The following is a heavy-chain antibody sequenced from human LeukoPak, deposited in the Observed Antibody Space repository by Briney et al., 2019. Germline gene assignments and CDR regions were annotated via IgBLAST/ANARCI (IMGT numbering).Heavy chain of an antibody. CDR3: ARGHRGYYYYMDV. V-gene: IGHV4-34*01. J-gene: IGHJ6*03. Sequence: PSETLSLTCAVYGGSFSGYYSSWIRQPPGKGLEWIGEINHSGSTNYNPSLKSRLTISVDTSKNQFSLKLSSVTAADTAVYYCARGHRGYYYYMDVWGKGTTVTVSS. CDR2: INHSGST. D-gene: IGHD3-10*01. CDR1: GGSFSGYY.